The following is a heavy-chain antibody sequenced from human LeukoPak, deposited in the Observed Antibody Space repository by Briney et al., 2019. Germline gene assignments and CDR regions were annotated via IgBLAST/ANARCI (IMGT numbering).Heavy chain of an antibody. CDR2: ISSSSSYI. D-gene: IGHD6-6*01. CDR3: AKVEYSSSSRFDY. Sequence: GGSLRLSCAASGFTFSSYSMNWVRQAPGKGLEWVSSISSSSSYIYYADSVRGRFTIPRDNAKNSLYLQMNSLRAEDTAVYYCAKVEYSSSSRFDYWGQGTLVTVSS. V-gene: IGHV3-21*01. CDR1: GFTFSSYS. J-gene: IGHJ4*02.